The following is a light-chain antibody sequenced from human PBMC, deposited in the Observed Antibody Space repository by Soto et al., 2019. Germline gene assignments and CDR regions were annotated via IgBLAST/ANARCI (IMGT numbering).Light chain of an antibody. CDR3: QQYNNWPPWT. V-gene: IGKV3-15*01. J-gene: IGKJ1*01. Sequence: ILMTQSPATLSVSPGERATLSCRASQIVSNNLAWYQQKPGPAPSLLIYDASTRATGIPARFSCRGSGTEFTLTTSGLQSEDFADYYCQQYNNWPPWTFGQGTKVEIK. CDR1: QIVSNN. CDR2: DAS.